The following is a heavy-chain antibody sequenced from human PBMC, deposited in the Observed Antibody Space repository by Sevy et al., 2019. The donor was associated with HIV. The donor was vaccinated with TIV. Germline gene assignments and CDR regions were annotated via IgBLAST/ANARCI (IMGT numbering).Heavy chain of an antibody. D-gene: IGHD3-10*01. CDR1: GFTFSSYG. Sequence: GGFLRLSCAASGFTFSSYGMHWVRQAPGKGLEWVAVISYDGSNKYYADSVKGRFTISRDNSKNTLYLQMNSLRAEDTAVYYCAKGTEFFDYWGQGTLVTVSS. J-gene: IGHJ4*02. CDR2: ISYDGSNK. CDR3: AKGTEFFDY. V-gene: IGHV3-30*18.